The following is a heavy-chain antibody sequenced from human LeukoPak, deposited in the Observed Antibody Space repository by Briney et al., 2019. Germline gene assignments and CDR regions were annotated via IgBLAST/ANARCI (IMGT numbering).Heavy chain of an antibody. CDR2: IKPDGSVT. CDR1: GFAFSNYW. Sequence: GGSLRLSCAASGFAFSNYWMGWVRQTPGRGLEWVAYIKPDGSVTQYVDSVKGRFTISRDNAQNSLFLQMNRLGVEDTAVYDCVRFGVAYGVDVWGQGTTVTVS. D-gene: IGHD3-10*01. V-gene: IGHV3-7*01. CDR3: VRFGVAYGVDV. J-gene: IGHJ6*02.